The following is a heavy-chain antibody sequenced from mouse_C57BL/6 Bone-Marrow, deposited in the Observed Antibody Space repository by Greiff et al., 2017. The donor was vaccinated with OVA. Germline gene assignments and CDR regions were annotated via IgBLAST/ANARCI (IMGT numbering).Heavy chain of an antibody. D-gene: IGHD1-1*01. CDR2: IYPRSGNT. CDR1: GYTFTSYG. CDR3: ARGYGTPFAY. J-gene: IGHJ3*01. V-gene: IGHV1-81*01. Sequence: QVHVKQSGAELARPGASVKLSCKASGYTFTSYGISWVKQRTGQGLEWIGEIYPRSGNTYYNEKFKGKATLTADKSSSTAYMELRSLTSEDSAVYFCARGYGTPFAYWGQGTLVTVSA.